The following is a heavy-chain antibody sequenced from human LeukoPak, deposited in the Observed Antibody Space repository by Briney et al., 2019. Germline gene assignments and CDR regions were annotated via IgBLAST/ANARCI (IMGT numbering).Heavy chain of an antibody. D-gene: IGHD2-15*01. Sequence: PGGSLRLSCAASGFTFSSFGMHWVRQAPGKGLEWVAVIWDDGSKKHYADSAKGRFTISRDNSKNTLCLQMDSLRAEDTAVYYCARNLGSCSGGTCYEDFWGQGTLVTVSS. J-gene: IGHJ4*02. CDR2: IWDDGSKK. CDR3: ARNLGSCSGGTCYEDF. CDR1: GFTFSSFG. V-gene: IGHV3-33*01.